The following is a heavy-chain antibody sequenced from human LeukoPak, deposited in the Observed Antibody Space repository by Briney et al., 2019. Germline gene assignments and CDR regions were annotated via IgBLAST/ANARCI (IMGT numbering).Heavy chain of an antibody. CDR2: ISYSGNT. V-gene: IGHV4-31*03. CDR3: ARAPVATPSEFDY. D-gene: IGHD5-12*01. Sequence: PSETLSLTCTVSGDSICSGGYYWSWIRQHPGKGLEWIGYISYSGNTYYNPSLKSRAAISADTPKNQFSLKLSSTTAADTAVYYCARAPVATPSEFDYWGQGTLVTVSS. J-gene: IGHJ4*02. CDR1: GDSICSGGYY.